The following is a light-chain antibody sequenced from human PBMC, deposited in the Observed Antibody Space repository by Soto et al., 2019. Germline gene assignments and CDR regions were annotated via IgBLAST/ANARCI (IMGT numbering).Light chain of an antibody. Sequence: QSVLTQPPSASGTPGQRVTISCSGSSSNIGSNTVNWYQQLPGTAPKLLIYEVNFRASGVSNRFSGSKSGDTASLTISGLQAEDEADYYCSSYTSIATLFGGGTKLTVL. J-gene: IGLJ2*01. CDR1: SSNIGSNT. V-gene: IGLV1-44*01. CDR3: SSYTSIATL. CDR2: EVN.